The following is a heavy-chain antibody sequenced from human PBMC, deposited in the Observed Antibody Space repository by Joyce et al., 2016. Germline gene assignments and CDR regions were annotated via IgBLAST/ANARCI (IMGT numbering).Heavy chain of an antibody. Sequence: ALRLSCAASGFSFRNAWVTWVRQAPGKGLAWVGRVKSKSQGGTTDYAAPVKGRFTISRDDSRDTAYLQMNSLKSEDTGVDFCVTGLCIGTACHWDDAFDVWGQGTMVTVSS. D-gene: IGHD2-2*01. V-gene: IGHV3-15*01. J-gene: IGHJ3*01. CDR1: GFSFRNAW. CDR3: VTGLCIGTACHWDDAFDV. CDR2: VKSKSQGGTT.